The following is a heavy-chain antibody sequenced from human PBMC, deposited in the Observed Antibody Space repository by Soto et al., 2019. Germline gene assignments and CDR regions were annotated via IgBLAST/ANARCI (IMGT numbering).Heavy chain of an antibody. CDR3: AKGLKVVPAAISYYYGMDV. CDR1: GFTFSSYG. Sequence: GGSLRLSCAASGFTFSSYGMHWVRQAPGKGLERVAVISYDGSNKYYADSVKGRFTISRDNSKNTLYLQMNSLRAEDTAVYYCAKGLKVVPAAISYYYGMDVWGQGTTVTVSS. CDR2: ISYDGSNK. D-gene: IGHD2-2*01. J-gene: IGHJ6*02. V-gene: IGHV3-30*18.